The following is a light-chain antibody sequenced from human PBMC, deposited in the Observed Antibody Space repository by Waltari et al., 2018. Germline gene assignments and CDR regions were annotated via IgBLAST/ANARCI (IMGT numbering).Light chain of an antibody. CDR2: DVT. J-gene: IGLJ2*01. CDR3: CSYAGSYTHVV. V-gene: IGLV2-11*01. Sequence: QSALTQPRSVSGSPGQSVTISCTGTSSDVGGYDYVSLYQHHPGKAPKLMICDVTKRPSGVPDRFSGSKSGNTASLTISGLQAEDEAYYYCCSYAGSYTHVVFGGGTKLTVL. CDR1: SSDVGGYDY.